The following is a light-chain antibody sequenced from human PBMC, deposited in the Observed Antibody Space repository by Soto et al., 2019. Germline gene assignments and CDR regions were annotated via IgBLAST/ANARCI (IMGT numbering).Light chain of an antibody. V-gene: IGLV2-8*01. Sequence: QPVLTQPPSASGSPGQSVTISCTGTSTDVGAYDYVSWYQQHPGKAPKLMSYEINKRPSGVPDRFSGSKSGNTASLTVSGLQAEDEADYYCSSFAGSNNFPYVFGTGTQLTVL. J-gene: IGLJ1*01. CDR3: SSFAGSNNFPYV. CDR1: STDVGAYDY. CDR2: EIN.